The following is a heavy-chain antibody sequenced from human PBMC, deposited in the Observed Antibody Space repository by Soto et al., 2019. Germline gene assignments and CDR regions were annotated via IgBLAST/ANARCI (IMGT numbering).Heavy chain of an antibody. CDR3: ARGGGEYYDYVWGSYGQINWFDP. D-gene: IGHD3-16*01. V-gene: IGHV4-30-2*01. Sequence: PSETLSLTCAVSGGSISSGGYSWSWIRQPPGKGLEWIGYIYHSGSTYYNPSLKSRVTISVDRSKNQFSLKLSSVTAADTAVYYCARGGGEYYDYVWGSYGQINWFDPWGQGTLVTVSS. J-gene: IGHJ5*02. CDR2: IYHSGST. CDR1: GGSISSGGYS.